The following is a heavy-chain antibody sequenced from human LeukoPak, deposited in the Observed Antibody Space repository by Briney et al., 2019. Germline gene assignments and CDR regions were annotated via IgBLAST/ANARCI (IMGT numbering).Heavy chain of an antibody. CDR2: IYYSGST. V-gene: IGHV4-59*01. CDR3: AREVGSSWGLDY. CDR1: GGSISGYY. J-gene: IGHJ4*02. D-gene: IGHD6-13*01. Sequence: SETLSLTCTVSGGSISGYYWSWIRQPPGKGLEWIGHIYYSGSTNYNPSLKSRVTISVDTSKNQFSLKLSSVTAADTAVYYCAREVGSSWGLDYWGQGTLVTVSS.